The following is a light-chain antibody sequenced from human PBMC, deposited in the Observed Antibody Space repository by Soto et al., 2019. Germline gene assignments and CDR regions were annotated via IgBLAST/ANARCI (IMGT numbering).Light chain of an antibody. CDR3: QSYDSSLNWV. CDR1: SSNIGAGYD. CDR2: GTN. J-gene: IGLJ3*02. Sequence: QSVLTQPPSVSGAPGQRVTISCTGSSSNIGAGYDVHWYQQLPGTAPKFLIYGTNNRPPGVPDRFSGSKSGTSASLAITGLQAEDEADYYCQSYDSSLNWVFGGGTKVTVL. V-gene: IGLV1-40*01.